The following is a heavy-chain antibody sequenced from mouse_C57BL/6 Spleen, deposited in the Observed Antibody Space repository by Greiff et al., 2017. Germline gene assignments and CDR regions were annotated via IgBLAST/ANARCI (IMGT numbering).Heavy chain of an antibody. J-gene: IGHJ3*01. V-gene: IGHV1-53*01. Sequence: QVQLQQPGTELVKPGASVTLSCKASGYTFTSYWMHWVKQRPGQGLEWIGNINPSNGGTNYNEKLNSKATLTVDKSSSTSYMQHSSLTSEDSAVYYCARNVYYGNGGFGDRGQGALVTV. CDR2: INPSNGGT. CDR1: GYTFTSYW. CDR3: ARNVYYGNGGFGD. D-gene: IGHD1-1*01.